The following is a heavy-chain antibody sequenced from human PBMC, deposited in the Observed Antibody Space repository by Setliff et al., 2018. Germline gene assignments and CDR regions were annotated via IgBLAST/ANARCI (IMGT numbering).Heavy chain of an antibody. CDR1: GYTFTSYA. V-gene: IGHV7-4-1*02. CDR2: INTKTGDP. D-gene: IGHD4-17*01. J-gene: IGHJ4*01. Sequence: ASVKVSCKASGYTFTSYAMNWVRQAPGQGLEWMGWINTKTGDPTYAQGFTGRFAFSLDTSVNTAYLHVTSLEAEDTAVYYCTRADHTVTTTFDYWGQGTLVTVSS. CDR3: TRADHTVTTTFDY.